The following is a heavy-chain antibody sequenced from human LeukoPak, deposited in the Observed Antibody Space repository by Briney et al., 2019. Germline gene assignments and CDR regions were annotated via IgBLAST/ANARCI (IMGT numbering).Heavy chain of an antibody. CDR1: GYSFTNYW. CDR3: ARGIIGTTSSDDAFDI. V-gene: IGHV5-51*01. Sequence: NLGESLKISCKGSGYSFTNYWIGWVRQMPGKGLEWMGIIYPGDSYTRYNPSFQGQVTISADKSLSTAYLQWRSLKASDTAMYYCARGIIGTTSSDDAFDIWGQGTMVTVSS. D-gene: IGHD1-7*01. CDR2: IYPGDSYT. J-gene: IGHJ3*02.